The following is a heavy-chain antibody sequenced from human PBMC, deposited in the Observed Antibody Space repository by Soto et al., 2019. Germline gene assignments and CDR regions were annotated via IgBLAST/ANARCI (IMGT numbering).Heavy chain of an antibody. CDR1: GFTFSSYS. D-gene: IGHD4-4*01. CDR2: ISSSSSYI. CDR3: VRVAYSTREYFDY. V-gene: IGHV3-21*01. Sequence: GGSLRLSCAASGFTFSSYSMNWVRQAPGKGLEWVSSISSSSSYIYYADSVKGRFTISRDNAKNSLYLQMNSLRAEETAVYYWVRVAYSTREYFDYWGQGTLVTVS. J-gene: IGHJ4*02.